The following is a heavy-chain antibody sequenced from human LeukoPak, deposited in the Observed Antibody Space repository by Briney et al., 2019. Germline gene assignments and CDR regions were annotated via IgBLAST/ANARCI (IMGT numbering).Heavy chain of an antibody. CDR2: INAGNGNT. CDR1: GYTFTDYA. D-gene: IGHD3-10*01. Sequence: ASVKVSCKASGYTFTDYAIHWVRQAPGQRLEWMGWINAGNGNTEYSQNLQDRVTITRDTSATTAYMELSSLRSEDTAVYYCARGSYFYGSGSFMGSDYWGQGTLVTVSS. CDR3: ARGSYFYGSGSFMGSDY. J-gene: IGHJ4*02. V-gene: IGHV1-3*01.